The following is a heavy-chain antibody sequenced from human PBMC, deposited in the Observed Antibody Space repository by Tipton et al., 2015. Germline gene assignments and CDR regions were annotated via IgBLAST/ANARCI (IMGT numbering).Heavy chain of an antibody. CDR2: ISYSGTT. Sequence: TLSLTCAVSAYSISSDYYWGWIRQPPGKGLEWIGYISYSGTTNYNPSLKSRVTISVDTSKNQFFLNLSSVTAADTAVYYCARIRGRYVMDYWGQGTPVTVSS. J-gene: IGHJ4*02. CDR3: ARIRGRYVMDY. CDR1: AYSISSDYY. V-gene: IGHV4-38-2*01. D-gene: IGHD3-16*01.